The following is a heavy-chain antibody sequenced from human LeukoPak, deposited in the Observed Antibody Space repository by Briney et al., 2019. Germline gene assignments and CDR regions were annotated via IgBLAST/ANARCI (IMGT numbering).Heavy chain of an antibody. V-gene: IGHV4-34*01. CDR3: ARAQVYSSGWFYFDY. CDR1: GGSFSGYS. CDR2: IYPSGST. D-gene: IGHD6-19*01. Sequence: SETLSLTCAIYGGSFSGYSWTWIRQPPGKGLEWIGSIYPSGSTYYNPSLKSRLIISVDTSKNQFSLILNSVTAADTAVYYCARAQVYSSGWFYFDYWGQGTLVTVSS. J-gene: IGHJ4*02.